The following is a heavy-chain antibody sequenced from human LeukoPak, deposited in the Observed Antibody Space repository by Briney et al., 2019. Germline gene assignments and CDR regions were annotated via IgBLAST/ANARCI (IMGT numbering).Heavy chain of an antibody. D-gene: IGHD6-13*01. CDR2: INSDGSIT. Sequence: TGGSLRLSCVASGFTFSSHWMHWVRQAPGKGLVWVSRINSDGSITTYADSVKGRFTISKDNANNTLYLQMNSLRAEDTAVYYCGRTNPPLAGNYFDYWGEGSLVTVSA. CDR1: GFTFSSHW. V-gene: IGHV3-74*01. J-gene: IGHJ4*02. CDR3: GRTNPPLAGNYFDY.